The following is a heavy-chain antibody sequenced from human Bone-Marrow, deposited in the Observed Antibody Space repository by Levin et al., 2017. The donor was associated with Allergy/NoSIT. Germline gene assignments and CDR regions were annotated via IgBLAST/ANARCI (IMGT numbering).Heavy chain of an antibody. Sequence: QTGGSLRLSCAASGFTFSSHWMHWVRQAPGKGLVWISYINNDGSITSYADSVEGRFTISRDNAKNTLYLQMNSLRAEDTAVYYCARGGFGTGIDYWGPGTLVTVSS. D-gene: IGHD1-1*01. CDR1: GFTFSSHW. CDR2: INNDGSIT. V-gene: IGHV3-74*01. J-gene: IGHJ4*02. CDR3: ARGGFGTGIDY.